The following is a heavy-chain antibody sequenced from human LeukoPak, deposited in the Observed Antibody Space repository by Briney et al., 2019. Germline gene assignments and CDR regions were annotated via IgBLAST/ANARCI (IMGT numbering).Heavy chain of an antibody. J-gene: IGHJ6*04. CDR2: INHSGST. Sequence: SETLSLTCAGYGGSFSGFYRRRLPQPPGKGLEWIGEINHSGSTYYNPSLKSRVTISVDTSKHDFSLKLSSVTAADTAVYYCARGPCYYGSGSYCPRYYYYGMDVWGRGTTVSVSS. CDR1: GGSFSGFY. V-gene: IGHV4-34*01. CDR3: ARGPCYYGSGSYCPRYYYYGMDV. D-gene: IGHD3-10*01.